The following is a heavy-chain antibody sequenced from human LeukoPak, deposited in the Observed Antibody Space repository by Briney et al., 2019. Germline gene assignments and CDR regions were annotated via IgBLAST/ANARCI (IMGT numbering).Heavy chain of an antibody. CDR1: GYTFTAYF. Sequence: GASVKVSCKTSGYTFTAYFIHWFRLAPGQRFEWMVWINPNDGGTKYEQKFQGRVTITSDTSISTVYMDLNNLRPDDTARYYCLRGLIPPGTRVACFDHWGQGALVTLSS. V-gene: IGHV1-2*02. J-gene: IGHJ4*02. CDR2: INPNDGGT. D-gene: IGHD2-2*01. CDR3: LRGLIPPGTRVACFDH.